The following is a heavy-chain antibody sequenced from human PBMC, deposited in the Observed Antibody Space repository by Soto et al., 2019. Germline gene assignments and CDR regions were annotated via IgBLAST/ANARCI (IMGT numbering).Heavy chain of an antibody. D-gene: IGHD1-26*01. CDR1: GYSFTSYW. Sequence: GASLKISCQGSGYSFTSYWIAWVRQMPGKGLEWMGIIYPGDSDTRYSPSFQGQVTISADKSISTAYLQWSSLKASDTAMYYCATHRYSGSPSLDYWGQGTLVTVSS. J-gene: IGHJ4*02. CDR3: ATHRYSGSPSLDY. V-gene: IGHV5-51*01. CDR2: IYPGDSDT.